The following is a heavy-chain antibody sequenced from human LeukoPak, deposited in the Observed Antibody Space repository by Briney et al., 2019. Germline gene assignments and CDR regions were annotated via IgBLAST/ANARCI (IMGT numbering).Heavy chain of an antibody. V-gene: IGHV3-11*01. CDR1: GFTFSDYY. Sequence: PGGSLRLSCAASGFTFSDYYMRWIRQAPGEGLEWISYMSSSGNTIYYRDSVKGRFTISRDNAQDSLYLQMSSLRAEDTAVYYCARQVSTIPHHAFDLWGQGTVVTVSS. D-gene: IGHD5/OR15-5a*01. CDR3: ARQVSTIPHHAFDL. CDR2: MSSSGNTI. J-gene: IGHJ3*01.